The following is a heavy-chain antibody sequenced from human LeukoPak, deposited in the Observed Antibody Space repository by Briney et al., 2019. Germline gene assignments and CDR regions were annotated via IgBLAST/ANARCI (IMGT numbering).Heavy chain of an antibody. V-gene: IGHV3-23*01. Sequence: GGSLRLSCAASGFTFSSYAMNRVRQAPGKGLEWVSAIRGSDGSTYYADSVKGRFTISRDNSKNTLYLQMNSLRAEDTAVYYCAKSLLGYSYGKLDYWGQGTLVTVSS. D-gene: IGHD5-18*01. CDR1: GFTFSSYA. CDR2: IRGSDGST. CDR3: AKSLLGYSYGKLDY. J-gene: IGHJ4*02.